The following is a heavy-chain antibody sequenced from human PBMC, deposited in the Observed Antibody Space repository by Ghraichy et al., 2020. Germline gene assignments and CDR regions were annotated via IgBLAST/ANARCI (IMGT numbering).Heavy chain of an antibody. CDR2: ISSSSSYI. J-gene: IGHJ4*02. CDR3: ARDLREQWLTY. V-gene: IGHV3-21*01. D-gene: IGHD6-19*01. Sequence: LSLTCAASGFTFSSYSMNWVRQAPGKGLEWVSSISSSSSYIYYADSVKGRFTISRDNAKNSLYLQMNSLRAEDTAVYYCARDLREQWLTYWGQGTLVTVSS. CDR1: GFTFSSYS.